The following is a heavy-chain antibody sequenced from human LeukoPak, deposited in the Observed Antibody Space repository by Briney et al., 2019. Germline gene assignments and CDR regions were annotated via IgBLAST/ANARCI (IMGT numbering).Heavy chain of an antibody. V-gene: IGHV3-23*01. CDR2: ISGSGGST. Sequence: GGSLRLSCAASGFIFNTYAMSWVRQAPGKGMEWVSAISGSGGSTYYADSVKGRFTISRDNSKNTLDLQMNSLRAEETAIYYCAKSGYFDSSGYKYYFDHWGQGALVTVSS. CDR1: GFIFNTYA. J-gene: IGHJ4*02. D-gene: IGHD3-22*01. CDR3: AKSGYFDSSGYKYYFDH.